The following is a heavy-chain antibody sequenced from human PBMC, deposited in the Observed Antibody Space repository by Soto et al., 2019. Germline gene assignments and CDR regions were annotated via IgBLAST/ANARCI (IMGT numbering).Heavy chain of an antibody. CDR3: ARWDFYYGMDA. Sequence: SETLSLTCSVSGDSVTSGRYYWNWIRQPPGKGLEWIGYLNYGGRTNYDPSLKSRVTISVDTSKNQSSLKVTSVSAADTAVYYCARWDFYYGMDAWGQGTTVTVSS. CDR2: LNYGGRT. J-gene: IGHJ6*02. CDR1: GDSVTSGRYY. V-gene: IGHV4-61*01.